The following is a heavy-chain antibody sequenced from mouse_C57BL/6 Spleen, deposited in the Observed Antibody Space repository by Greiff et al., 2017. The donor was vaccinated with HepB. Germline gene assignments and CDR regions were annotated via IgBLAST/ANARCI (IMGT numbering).Heavy chain of an antibody. CDR2: ISDGGSYT. Sequence: EVKLMESGGGLVKPGGSLKLSCAASGFTFSSYAMSWVRQTPEKRLEWVATISDGGSYTYYPDNVKGRFTISRDNAKNNLYLQMSHLKSEDTAIYYCAFDGYYRYFDVWGTGTTVTVSS. J-gene: IGHJ1*03. V-gene: IGHV5-4*03. D-gene: IGHD2-3*01. CDR1: GFTFSSYA. CDR3: AFDGYYRYFDV.